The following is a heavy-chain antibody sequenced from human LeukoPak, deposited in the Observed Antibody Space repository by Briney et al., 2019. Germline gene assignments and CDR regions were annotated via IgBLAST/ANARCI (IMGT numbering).Heavy chain of an antibody. D-gene: IGHD3-10*01. Sequence: SQTLSLTCTVSGGSISSGGYYWSWIRQPAGKGLEWIGRIYTSGSTNYNPSLKSRVTISVDTSKNQFSLKLSSVTAADTAVYYCARGLWFGELLSAFDYWGQGTLVTVSS. J-gene: IGHJ4*02. CDR1: GGSISSGGYY. CDR2: IYTSGST. CDR3: ARGLWFGELLSAFDY. V-gene: IGHV4-61*02.